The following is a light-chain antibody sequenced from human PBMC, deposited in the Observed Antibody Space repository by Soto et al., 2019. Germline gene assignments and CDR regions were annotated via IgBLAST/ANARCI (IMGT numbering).Light chain of an antibody. CDR2: YAS. CDR1: QSVHSN. J-gene: IGKJ3*01. V-gene: IGKV3-15*01. Sequence: EVVLTQSPATLSVSPGERATLSCRASQSVHSNLAWYQQKPGQAPILLISYASTSATGIPARFSGSGSGTEFTRTISSLQSEDFGVYYCEHYSNWPPTFGRGTIVEIK. CDR3: EHYSNWPPT.